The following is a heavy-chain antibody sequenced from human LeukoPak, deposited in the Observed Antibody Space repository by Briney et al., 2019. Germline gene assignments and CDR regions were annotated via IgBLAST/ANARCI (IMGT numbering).Heavy chain of an antibody. CDR2: IRCSGGST. D-gene: IGHD6-13*01. CDR3: AKREQQLVYYYYNYYMDV. Sequence: GRSLRLSXAVSGFTFSSYAMRWDRHAPGKGLEWVSAIRCSGGSTYYADFVKGRFTISRDNSKNTLYLQMNSLRAEDTAVYYCAKREQQLVYYYYNYYMDVWGKGTTVTVSS. V-gene: IGHV3-23*01. CDR1: GFTFSSYA. J-gene: IGHJ6*03.